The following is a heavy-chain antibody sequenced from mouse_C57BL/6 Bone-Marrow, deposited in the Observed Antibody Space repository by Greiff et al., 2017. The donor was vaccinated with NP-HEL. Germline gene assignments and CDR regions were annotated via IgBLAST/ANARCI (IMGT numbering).Heavy chain of an antibody. CDR2: INPNNGGT. V-gene: IGHV1-22*01. CDR3: VGWPPVWYFDV. Sequence: EVQLQQSGPELVKPGASVKLSCKASGYTFTDYNMHWVKQSHGKSLEWIGYINPNNGGTSYNQKFKGKATLTVNKSSSTAYLELRSLTSEDSAVYYWVGWPPVWYFDVWGTGTTVTVSS. CDR1: GYTFTDYN. D-gene: IGHD2-3*01. J-gene: IGHJ1*03.